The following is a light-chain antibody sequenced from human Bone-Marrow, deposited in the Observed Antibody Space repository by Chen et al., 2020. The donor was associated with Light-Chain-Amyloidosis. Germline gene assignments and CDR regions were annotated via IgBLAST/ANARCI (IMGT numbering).Light chain of an antibody. J-gene: IGLJ2*01. CDR3: QSADSSGTYAVI. CDR1: DLPTKY. CDR2: RDT. Sequence: SYELTQPPSVSVSPGQTARITCSGDDLPTKYAYWYQQKPGQAPVLVIHRDTERPSGISERLSGSSSGTTATLTISGVQAEDEADYHCQSADSSGTYAVIFGGGTKLTVL. V-gene: IGLV3-25*03.